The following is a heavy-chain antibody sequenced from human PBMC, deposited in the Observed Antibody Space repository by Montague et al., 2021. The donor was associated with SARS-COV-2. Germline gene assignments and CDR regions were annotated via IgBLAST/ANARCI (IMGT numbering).Heavy chain of an antibody. J-gene: IGHJ4*02. Sequence: SETRSLTCTVSGYSISSGYYWGRIRQPPGKGLEWIGSIYHSGSTYYNPSLKSRVTISVDTSKNQFSLKLSSVTAADTAVYYCARSQDCSTTSCHFDYWGQGTLVTVSS. CDR3: ARSQDCSTTSCHFDY. V-gene: IGHV4-38-2*02. CDR1: GYSISSGYY. D-gene: IGHD2-2*01. CDR2: IYHSGST.